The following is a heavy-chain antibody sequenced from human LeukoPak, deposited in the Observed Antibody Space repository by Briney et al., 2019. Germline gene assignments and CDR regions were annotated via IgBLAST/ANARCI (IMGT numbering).Heavy chain of an antibody. Sequence: SGPTLVKLTQTLTLTCTFSGFSLSTTGVGVGWVRQPPGKALEWLALAYWDDDKRYSPSLKSRLTITKNTSKNQVVLTMTNMDPVDTATYYCARRGSGGPFDYWGQGTLVTVSS. D-gene: IGHD3-10*01. CDR3: ARRGSGGPFDY. CDR1: GFSLSTTGVG. J-gene: IGHJ4*02. V-gene: IGHV2-5*02. CDR2: AYWDDDK.